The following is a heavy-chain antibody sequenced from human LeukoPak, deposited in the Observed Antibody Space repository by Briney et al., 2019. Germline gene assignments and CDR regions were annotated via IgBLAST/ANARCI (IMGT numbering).Heavy chain of an antibody. J-gene: IGHJ6*02. V-gene: IGHV1-2*02. D-gene: IGHD3-22*01. CDR2: INPNSGGT. Sequence: GASVKVSCKASGYTFTSYYMHWVRQAPGQGLEWMGWINPNSGGTNYAQKFQGRVTMTRDTSISTAYMELSRLRSDDTAVYYCARESYYYDSSGYSTYYYYGMDVWGQGTTVTVSS. CDR3: ARESYYYDSSGYSTYYYYGMDV. CDR1: GYTFTSYY.